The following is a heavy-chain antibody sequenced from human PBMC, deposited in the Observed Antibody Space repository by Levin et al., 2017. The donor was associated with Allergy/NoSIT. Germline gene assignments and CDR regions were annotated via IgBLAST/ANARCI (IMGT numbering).Heavy chain of an antibody. D-gene: IGHD1-14*01. V-gene: IGHV4-4*02. CDR3: ARAPEEVGSPRALYFDY. Sequence: RSQTLSLTCAVSGGSVSSNNWWSWVRQPPGKGLEWIGEIYHDGSTNYIPSLKSRVSISADKSKNQFSLKLTSVTAADTAVYYCARAPEEVGSPRALYFDYWGQGTLVTVSS. CDR2: IYHDGST. J-gene: IGHJ4*02. CDR1: GGSVSSNNW.